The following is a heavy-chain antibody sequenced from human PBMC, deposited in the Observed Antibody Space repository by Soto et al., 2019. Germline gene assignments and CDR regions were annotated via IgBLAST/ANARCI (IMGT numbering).Heavy chain of an antibody. CDR2: IYYSGST. D-gene: IGHD3-10*01. Sequence: SETLSLTCTVSGGSISSSSYYWGWIRQPPGKGLEWIGYIYYSGSTYYNPSLKSRVTISVDTSKNQFSLKLSSVTAADTAVYYCARESSGSYDRSGDYWGQGTLVTVSS. CDR3: ARESSGSYDRSGDY. V-gene: IGHV4-31*03. CDR1: GGSISSSSYY. J-gene: IGHJ4*02.